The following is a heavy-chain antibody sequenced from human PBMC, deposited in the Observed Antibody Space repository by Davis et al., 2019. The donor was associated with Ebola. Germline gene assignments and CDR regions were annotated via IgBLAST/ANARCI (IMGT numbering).Heavy chain of an antibody. D-gene: IGHD5-12*01. CDR3: ASRERGYSGYDWGYYYYGMDV. V-gene: IGHV4-34*01. CDR2: INHSGST. CDR1: GGSISSYY. Sequence: PSETLSLTCTVSGGSISSYYWSWIRQPPGKGLEWIGEINHSGSTNYNPSLKSRVTISVDTSKNQFSLKLSSVTAADTAVYYCASRERGYSGYDWGYYYYGMDVWGQGTTVTVSS. J-gene: IGHJ6*02.